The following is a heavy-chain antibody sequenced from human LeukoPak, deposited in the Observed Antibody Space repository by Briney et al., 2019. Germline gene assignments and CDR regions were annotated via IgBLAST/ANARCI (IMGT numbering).Heavy chain of an antibody. V-gene: IGHV3-23*01. CDR2: IRGSGDRT. CDR3: ARVQYGNLSGSYRTFFDF. Sequence: PGGSLRLSCAVSGFTFTSYAISWVRQAPGKGLEWVSTIRGSGDRTYYADSVKGRFTLSRDKSKNTVYLQMDSLRVAETAVYYCARVQYGNLSGSYRTFFDFWGQGALVTVSS. J-gene: IGHJ4*02. CDR1: GFTFTSYA. D-gene: IGHD3-10*01.